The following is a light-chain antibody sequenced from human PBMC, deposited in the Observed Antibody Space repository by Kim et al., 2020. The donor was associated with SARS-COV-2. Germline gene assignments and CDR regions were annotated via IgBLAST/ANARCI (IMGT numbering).Light chain of an antibody. CDR1: QGISSY. V-gene: IGKV1-9*01. CDR2: AAS. CDR3: QQVNSYPLT. Sequence: IQLTQSPSSLSASVGDRVTITCRASQGISSYLAWYQQSPGKAPKLLIYAASTLRSGVPSRFSGSGSGTDFTLTISTLQPEDFATYYCQQVNSYPLTFGGGTKVDIK. J-gene: IGKJ4*01.